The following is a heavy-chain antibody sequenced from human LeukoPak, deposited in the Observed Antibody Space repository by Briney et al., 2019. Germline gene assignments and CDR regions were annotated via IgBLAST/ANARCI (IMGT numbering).Heavy chain of an antibody. CDR2: MFHSGST. CDR3: ARYGTRDNCCHPGVDT. D-gene: IGHD1-1*01. CDR1: GYSLSSGFY. J-gene: IGHJ5*02. Sequence: SETLSLTCTVSGYSLSSGFYWGWIREPPGKGLEGIATMFHSGSTYYDPSLEGRVTISMDTSKNQFSLRLISVTAADTALYYCARYGTRDNCCHPGVDTWGQGTPVTVSS. V-gene: IGHV4-38-2*02.